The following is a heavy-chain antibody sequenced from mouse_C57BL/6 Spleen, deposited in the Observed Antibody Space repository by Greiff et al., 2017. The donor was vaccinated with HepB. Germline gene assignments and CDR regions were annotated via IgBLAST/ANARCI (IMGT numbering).Heavy chain of an antibody. J-gene: IGHJ2*01. Sequence: EVKLMESEGGLVQPGSSMKLSCTASGFTFSDYYMAWVRQVPEKGLEWVANINYDGSSTYYLDSLKSRFIISRDNAKNILYLQMSSLKSEDTATYYWARVGGLRRGNYFDYWGQGTTLTVSS. V-gene: IGHV5-16*01. CDR1: GFTFSDYY. CDR3: ARVGGLRRGNYFDY. D-gene: IGHD2-4*01. CDR2: INYDGSST.